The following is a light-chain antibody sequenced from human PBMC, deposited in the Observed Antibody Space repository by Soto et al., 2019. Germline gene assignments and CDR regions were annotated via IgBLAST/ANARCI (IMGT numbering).Light chain of an antibody. CDR1: QSISTW. CDR2: KAS. J-gene: IGKJ1*01. Sequence: DIQMTQSPSTLSASVGDRVTITCRASQSISTWLAWYQQKPGKAPNLLIYKASSLETGVPSRFSGSGSGTDFTLTISCLQPDDFATYYCQQYNSYPRTFGQGTKVEIK. CDR3: QQYNSYPRT. V-gene: IGKV1-5*03.